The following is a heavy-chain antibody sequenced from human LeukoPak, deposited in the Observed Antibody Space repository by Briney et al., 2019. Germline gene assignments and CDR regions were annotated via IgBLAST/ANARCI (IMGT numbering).Heavy chain of an antibody. CDR2: IFYAGST. V-gene: IGHV4-59*08. CDR1: GGSIRSYY. J-gene: IGHJ4*02. D-gene: IGHD5-18*01. CDR3: ASGERGYSYGPLDY. Sequence: SETLSLTCTVSGGSIRSYYWSWIREPPGKGLEWIGYIFYAGSTTYNPSLRSRVTISIDTSKNQFSLKLNSVTAADTAVYYCASGERGYSYGPLDYWGQGILVTVSS.